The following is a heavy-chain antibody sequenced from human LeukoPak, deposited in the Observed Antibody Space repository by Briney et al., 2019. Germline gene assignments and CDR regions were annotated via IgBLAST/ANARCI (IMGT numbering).Heavy chain of an antibody. CDR1: GFTFSSYG. D-gene: IGHD6-13*01. V-gene: IGHV3-30*18. Sequence: PGGSLRLSCAASGFTFSSYGMHWVRQAPGKGLEWVAVISYDGSNKYYADSVKGRFTISRDNSKNTLYLQMNSLRPEDTAVYYCAKDDSISWSIPGDYWGQGTLVTVSS. CDR2: ISYDGSNK. CDR3: AKDDSISWSIPGDY. J-gene: IGHJ4*02.